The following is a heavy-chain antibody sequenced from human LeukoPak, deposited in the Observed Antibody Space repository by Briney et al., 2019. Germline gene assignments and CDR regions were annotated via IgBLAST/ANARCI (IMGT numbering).Heavy chain of an antibody. D-gene: IGHD2-2*02. V-gene: IGHV3-21*01. CDR2: ISNTRTYI. CDR1: GFTLSSYT. CDR3: MGDYCTSTSCSTTF. J-gene: IGHJ4*02. Sequence: GGSLRLSCAASGFTLSSYTMNWVRQAPGKGLEWVSSISNTRTYIYYADSVKGRFTISRDNAKRSLYLQMNSLRAEDTAVYYCMGDYCTSTSCSTTFWGQGTLVTVSS.